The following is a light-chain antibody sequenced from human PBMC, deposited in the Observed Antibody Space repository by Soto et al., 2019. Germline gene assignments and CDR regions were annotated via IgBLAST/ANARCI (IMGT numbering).Light chain of an antibody. CDR3: QQRHTWPTT. J-gene: IGKJ4*01. Sequence: EIVLTQSPATLSLSPGERATLSCRASQFINTYVAWYQHRPGQGPRLLIYEASNRATGIPARFSGSGSGTDCTLTISSLEPEDFGIYYCQQRHTWPTTFGGGAKVEI. CDR1: QFINTY. V-gene: IGKV3-11*01. CDR2: EAS.